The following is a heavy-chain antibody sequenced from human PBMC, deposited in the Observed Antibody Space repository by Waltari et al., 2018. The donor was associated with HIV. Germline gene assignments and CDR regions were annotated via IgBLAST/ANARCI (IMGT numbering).Heavy chain of an antibody. Sequence: QLQEPGPALVQPPETLSLSCSVSGVHLTRKNYYWGWFRQSPGTSLDWIASVYHGGETYNNPSLKGRLSRSLDTSKNRLSLNVTSFTAADTAIYYCARHSGPYVHFFDLWGRGTLVTVTS. V-gene: IGHV4-39*01. CDR3: ARHSGPYVHFFDL. CDR2: VYHGGET. J-gene: IGHJ2*01. D-gene: IGHD3-16*01. CDR1: GVHLTRKNYY.